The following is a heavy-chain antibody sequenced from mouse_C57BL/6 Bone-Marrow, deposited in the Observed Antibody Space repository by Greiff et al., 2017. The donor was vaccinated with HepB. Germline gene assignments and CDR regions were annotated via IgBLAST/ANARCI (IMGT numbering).Heavy chain of an antibody. CDR3: AREGYYYGSSSYYYAMDY. V-gene: IGHV1-64*01. J-gene: IGHJ4*01. CDR2: IHPNSGST. Sequence: QVQLQQPGAELVKPGASVKLSCKASGYTFTSYWMHWVKQRPGQGLEWIGMIHPNSGSTNYNEKFKSKATLTVDKSSSTAYMQLSSLTSEGSAVYYCAREGYYYGSSSYYYAMDYWGQGTSVTVSS. CDR1: GYTFTSYW. D-gene: IGHD1-1*01.